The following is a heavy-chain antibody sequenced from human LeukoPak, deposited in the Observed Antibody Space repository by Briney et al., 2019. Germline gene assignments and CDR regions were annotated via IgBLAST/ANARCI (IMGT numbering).Heavy chain of an antibody. CDR1: GFSLSTTEVR. V-gene: IGHV2-70*04. D-gene: IGHD2-2*01. Sequence: SGPALVKPTQTLTLTCSFSGFSLSTTEVRVNWIRQAPGKALEWLARIDWDDDKFYSTSLKTRLTISKDTSKNQVVLTMTNMGPVGTGTYYCARISSSSFHFDYWGRGTLVTVSS. CDR3: ARISSSSFHFDY. J-gene: IGHJ4*02. CDR2: IDWDDDK.